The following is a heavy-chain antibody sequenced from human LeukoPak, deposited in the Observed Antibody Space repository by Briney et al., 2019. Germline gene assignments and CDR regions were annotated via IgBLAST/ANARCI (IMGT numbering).Heavy chain of an antibody. D-gene: IGHD6-13*01. J-gene: IGHJ6*03. CDR2: ISSSGSTI. CDR1: GFTFSSYE. Sequence: GGSLRLSCAASGFTFSSYEMNWVRQAPGKGLEWVSYISSSGSTIYYADSVTGRFTTSRDNAKNSLYLQMNSLRAEDTAVYYCAGVVEAAATPIYYMDVWGKGTTVTVSS. CDR3: AGVVEAAATPIYYMDV. V-gene: IGHV3-48*03.